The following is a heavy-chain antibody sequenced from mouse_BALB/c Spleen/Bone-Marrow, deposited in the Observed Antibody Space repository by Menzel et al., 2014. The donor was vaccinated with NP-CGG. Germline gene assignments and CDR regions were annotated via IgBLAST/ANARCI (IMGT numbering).Heavy chain of an antibody. CDR1: GYTFTDYY. V-gene: IGHV1-77*01. CDR2: IYPGSGNT. J-gene: IGHJ3*01. D-gene: IGHD3-3*01. CDR3: ARGGDPGAWFAY. Sequence: VQLQQSGAELARPGASVKPSCKASGYTFTDYYINWVKQRTGQGLEWIGEIYPGSGNTYYNEKFKGKATLTADKSSSTAYMQLSSLTSEDSAVYFCARGGDPGAWFAYWGQGTLVTVSA.